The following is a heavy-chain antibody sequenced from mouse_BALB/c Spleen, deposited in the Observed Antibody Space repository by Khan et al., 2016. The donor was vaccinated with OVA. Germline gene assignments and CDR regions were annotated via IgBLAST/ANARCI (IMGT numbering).Heavy chain of an antibody. CDR3: ARRNYFGDTFAY. J-gene: IGHJ3*01. CDR1: GYTFTDYY. D-gene: IGHD1-2*01. CDR2: ISPGSGDT. V-gene: IGHV1-77*01. Sequence: QVQLKESGAELARPGASVKLSCKASGYTFTDYYINWVKQRTGQGLEWIGEISPGSGDTYYNEKFKGKATLTADKSSSTVYMQLSSLTAEASAVYFCARRNYFGDTFAYWGQGTLVTVSA.